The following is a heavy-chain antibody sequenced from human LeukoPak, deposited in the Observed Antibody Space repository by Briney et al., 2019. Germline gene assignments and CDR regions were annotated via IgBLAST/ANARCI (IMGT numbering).Heavy chain of an antibody. CDR1: GGSISSYY. D-gene: IGHD3-16*01. Sequence: SETLSLTCTVSGGSISSYYWSWSRQPAGKGLEWIGRIYTSGSTNYNPSLKSRVSMSVDTSKNQCTLKLSSVTAADTAVYYCARVGDYALKDWGQGTLVTVSS. J-gene: IGHJ4*02. CDR3: ARVGDYALKD. V-gene: IGHV4-4*07. CDR2: IYTSGST.